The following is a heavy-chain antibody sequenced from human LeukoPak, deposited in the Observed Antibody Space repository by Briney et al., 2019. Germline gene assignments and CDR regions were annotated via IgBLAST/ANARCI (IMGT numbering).Heavy chain of an antibody. CDR3: AHRGDSGVVINLGWFDP. D-gene: IGHD3-3*01. CDR1: XXSXSXSGXG. V-gene: IGHV2-5*02. CDR2: XYWDDDK. J-gene: IGHJ5*02. Sequence: XQTLTLTCTXXXXSXSXSGXGXXXXXXXXXXALEXXXXXYWDDDKRYSPSLKSRLTITKDTSKNQVVLTMTNMDPVDTATYYCAHRGDSGVVINLGWFDPWGQGTLVTVSS.